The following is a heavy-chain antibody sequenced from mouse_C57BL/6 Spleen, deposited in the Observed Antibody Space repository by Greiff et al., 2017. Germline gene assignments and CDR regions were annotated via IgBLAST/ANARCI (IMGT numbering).Heavy chain of an antibody. CDR3: ARHIYYYGSSPDYYAMDY. V-gene: IGHV5-9*01. D-gene: IGHD1-1*01. J-gene: IGHJ4*01. CDR1: GFTFSSYT. Sequence: DVMLVESGGGLVKPGGSLKLSCAASGFTFSSYTMSWVRQTPEKRLEWVATISGGGGNTYYPDSVKGRFTISRDNAKNTLYLQMSSLRSEDTALYYCARHIYYYGSSPDYYAMDYWGQGTSVTVSS. CDR2: ISGGGGNT.